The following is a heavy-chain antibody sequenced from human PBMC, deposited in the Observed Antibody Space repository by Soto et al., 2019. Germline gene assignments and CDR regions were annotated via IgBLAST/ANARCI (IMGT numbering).Heavy chain of an antibody. CDR1: GYTFTIYA. V-gene: IGHV1-3*01. Sequence: ASVKVSCKASGYTFTIYAMHWVRQAPGQRLEWMGWINAGNGNTKYSQKFQGRVTITRDTSASTAYMELSSLRSEDTAVYYCARLSQQLAPFYYYYMDVWGKGTTVTVSS. CDR3: ARLSQQLAPFYYYYMDV. J-gene: IGHJ6*03. CDR2: INAGNGNT. D-gene: IGHD6-13*01.